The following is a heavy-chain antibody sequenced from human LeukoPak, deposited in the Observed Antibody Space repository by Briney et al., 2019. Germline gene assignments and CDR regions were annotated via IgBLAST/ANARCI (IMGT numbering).Heavy chain of an antibody. CDR2: ISSSSSYI. D-gene: IGHD5-24*01. CDR1: GFTFSSYS. CDR3: ARDQGLKDEGFDY. J-gene: IGHJ4*02. Sequence: GGSLRLSCAASGFTFSSYSMNWVRQAPGKGLEWVSSISSSSSYIYYADSVKGRFTISRDNAKNSLYLQMNSLRAEDTAVYYCARDQGLKDEGFDYWGQGTLVTVSS. V-gene: IGHV3-21*01.